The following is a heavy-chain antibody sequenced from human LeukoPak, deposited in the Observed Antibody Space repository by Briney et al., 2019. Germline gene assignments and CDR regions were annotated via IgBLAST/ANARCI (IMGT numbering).Heavy chain of an antibody. Sequence: GSLRLSCGASGFTFSDYYMSWIRQAPGKGLEWVSYISTTATTIYYADSVKGRFTISRDNAKNSLYLQMNSLRAEDTAVYYCARVLDGSNDCWGQGTLVTVSS. CDR1: GFTFSDYY. V-gene: IGHV3-11*01. J-gene: IGHJ4*02. CDR3: ARVLDGSNDC. D-gene: IGHD2/OR15-2a*01. CDR2: ISTTATTI.